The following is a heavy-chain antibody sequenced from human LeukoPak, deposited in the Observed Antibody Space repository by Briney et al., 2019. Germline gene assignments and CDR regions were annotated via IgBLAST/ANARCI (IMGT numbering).Heavy chain of an antibody. Sequence: ASVKVSCKASGYTFTSYGISWVRQAPGQGLEWMGWISAYNGNTNYAQELQGRVTMTTDTSTSTAYMELRSLRSDDTAVYYCARVQYYYDSSGYYLGLGDYWGQGTLVTVSS. D-gene: IGHD3-22*01. CDR3: ARVQYYYDSSGYYLGLGDY. CDR2: ISAYNGNT. V-gene: IGHV1-18*01. CDR1: GYTFTSYG. J-gene: IGHJ4*02.